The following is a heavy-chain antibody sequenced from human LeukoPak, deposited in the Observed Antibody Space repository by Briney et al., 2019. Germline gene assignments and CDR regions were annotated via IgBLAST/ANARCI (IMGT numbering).Heavy chain of an antibody. CDR2: IYAGGGT. CDR1: GFTVSSNY. V-gene: IGHV3-66*02. CDR3: ANEGSDSSGWLSIAFDP. D-gene: IGHD6-19*01. Sequence: PGGSLRLSCAASGFTVSSNYMNWVRQAPGKGLEWVSVIYAGGGTYYAASVAGRFTISRDNSKNTLYLQMNSLRAEDTAVYYCANEGSDSSGWLSIAFDPWGQGTLVTVSS. J-gene: IGHJ5*02.